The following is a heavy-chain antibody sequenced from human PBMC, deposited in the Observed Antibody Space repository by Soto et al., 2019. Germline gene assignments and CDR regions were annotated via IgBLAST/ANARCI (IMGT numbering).Heavy chain of an antibody. CDR3: ARANWPLGELSLFENWFDP. CDR1: GYTFTSYG. D-gene: IGHD3-16*02. V-gene: IGHV1-18*01. CDR2: ISAYNGNT. Sequence: QVQLVQSGAEVKKPGASVKVSCKASGYTFTSYGISWVRQAPGQGLEWMGWISAYNGNTNYAQKLQGRVTMTTDTSTSTAYMELRSLRSDDTAVYYCARANWPLGELSLFENWFDPWGQGTQVTVSS. J-gene: IGHJ5*02.